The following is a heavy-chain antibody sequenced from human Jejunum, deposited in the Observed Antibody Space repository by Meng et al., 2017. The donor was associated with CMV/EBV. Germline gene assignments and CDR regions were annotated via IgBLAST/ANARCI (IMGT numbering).Heavy chain of an antibody. D-gene: IGHD3-22*01. V-gene: IGHV5-51*01. J-gene: IGHJ4*02. CDR3: VRGYYFDSSGTQVGFDS. Sequence: FTAYWIGWVRQMPGKGLEWMGIIYPGDSDTRYSPSFQGQVTISADKSINTAYLQWSSLKASDTAMYYCVRGYYFDSSGTQVGFDSWGQGTLVTVSS. CDR1: FTAYW. CDR2: IYPGDSDT.